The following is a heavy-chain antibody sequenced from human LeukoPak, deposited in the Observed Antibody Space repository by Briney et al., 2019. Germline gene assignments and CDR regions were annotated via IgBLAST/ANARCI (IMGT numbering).Heavy chain of an antibody. CDR2: FDPEDGET. V-gene: IGHV1-24*01. Sequence: ASVQVSCKVSGCTLTELSMHWVRRAPGKGLVWMGGFDPEDGETIYSQKFQGRVTMTEDTSTDTAYMELSSLRSEDTAVYYCATGPIGAPYGMDVWGQGTTVTVSS. CDR1: GCTLTELS. D-gene: IGHD3-16*01. J-gene: IGHJ6*02. CDR3: ATGPIGAPYGMDV.